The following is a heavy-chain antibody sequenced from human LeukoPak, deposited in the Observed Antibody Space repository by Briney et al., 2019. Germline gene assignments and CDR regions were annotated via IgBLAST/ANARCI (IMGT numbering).Heavy chain of an antibody. Sequence: ASVKVSCKASGYTFTGYYMHWVRQAPGQGLEWMGWINPNSGGTNYAQKFQGRVTMTRDTSISTAYMELSRLRSDDTAVYYCARGEDYDYVWGSSRNFDYWGQGTLVTVSS. CDR3: ARGEDYDYVWGSSRNFDY. CDR1: GYTFTGYY. CDR2: INPNSGGT. V-gene: IGHV1-2*02. J-gene: IGHJ4*02. D-gene: IGHD3-16*01.